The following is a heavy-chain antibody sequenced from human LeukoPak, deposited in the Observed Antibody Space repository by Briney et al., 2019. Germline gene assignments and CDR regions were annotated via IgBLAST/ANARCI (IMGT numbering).Heavy chain of an antibody. CDR3: ARFCSSDTCYELSGMDV. Sequence: ASVKVSCKASGDTFTGHYIHWVRQAPGQGLEWMGWINSDSGDTQYAQKFQGRVTMTRDSPIKTVYMEFSRLRPDDTAMYYCARFCSSDTCYELSGMDVWGQGTPVTVSS. J-gene: IGHJ6*02. CDR2: INSDSGDT. D-gene: IGHD2-2*01. V-gene: IGHV1-2*02. CDR1: GDTFTGHY.